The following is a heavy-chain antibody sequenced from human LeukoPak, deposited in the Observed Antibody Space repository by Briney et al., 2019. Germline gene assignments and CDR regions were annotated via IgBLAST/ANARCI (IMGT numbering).Heavy chain of an antibody. CDR2: IYYSGST. CDR1: GGSIISSSYY. J-gene: IGHJ4*02. Sequence: SETLSLTCTVSGGSIISSSYYWGWIRQPPGKGLEWIGSIYYSGSTYYNPSLKSRVTISVDTSKNQFSLKLSSVTAADTAVYYCASHSSGYYRYFDYWGQGTLVTVSS. D-gene: IGHD3-22*01. V-gene: IGHV4-39*01. CDR3: ASHSSGYYRYFDY.